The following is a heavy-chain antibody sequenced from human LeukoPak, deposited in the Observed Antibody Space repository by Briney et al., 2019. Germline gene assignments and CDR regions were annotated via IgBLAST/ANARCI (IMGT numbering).Heavy chain of an antibody. CDR3: ARGTYPSGYFDY. V-gene: IGHV3-53*01. D-gene: IGHD1-26*01. J-gene: IGHJ4*02. CDR1: GFTVKSNY. CDR2: IYSGGST. Sequence: GSLRLSCAASGFTVKSNYMGWVRQAPGKGLEWVSVIYSGGSTYYADSVKGRFTTSRDNSKNTLYLQMNSLRAEDTAVYYCARGTYPSGYFDYWGQGTLVTVSS.